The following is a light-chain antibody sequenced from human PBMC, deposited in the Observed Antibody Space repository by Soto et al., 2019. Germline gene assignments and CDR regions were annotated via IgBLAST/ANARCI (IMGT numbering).Light chain of an antibody. CDR1: QTISNY. V-gene: IGKV1-39*01. CDR3: QQSYSMPRT. J-gene: IGKJ4*01. CDR2: AAS. Sequence: DLQMTQSPSSLSASVGDIVTITCRASQTISNYLNWYQQQPGKAPKLLIYAASSLQSGVPSRFSGSGSGTDFTVTISSLQPEDFATYYCQQSYSMPRTFGGGTKVDIK.